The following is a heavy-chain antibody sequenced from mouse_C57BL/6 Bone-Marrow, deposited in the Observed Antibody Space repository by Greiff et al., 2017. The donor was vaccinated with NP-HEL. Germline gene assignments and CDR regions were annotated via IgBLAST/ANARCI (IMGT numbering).Heavy chain of an antibody. D-gene: IGHD2-5*01. CDR3: ARVNYSNSFDY. J-gene: IGHJ2*01. Sequence: EVMLVESEGGLVQPGSSMKLSCTASGFTFSDYYMAWVRQVPEKGLEWVANINYDGSSTYYLDSLKSRFIISRDNAKNILYLQMSSLKSEDTATYYCARVNYSNSFDYWGQGTTLTVSS. CDR1: GFTFSDYY. CDR2: INYDGSST. V-gene: IGHV5-16*01.